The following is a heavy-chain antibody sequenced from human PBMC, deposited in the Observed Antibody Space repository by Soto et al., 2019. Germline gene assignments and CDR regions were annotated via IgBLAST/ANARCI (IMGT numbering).Heavy chain of an antibody. V-gene: IGHV3-33*01. J-gene: IGHJ4*02. CDR1: GFTFSSYG. CDR3: ARAQYSSSWYPFDY. D-gene: IGHD6-13*01. Sequence: QVQLVESGGGVVQPGRSLRLSCAASGFTFSSYGMHWVRQAPGKGLEWVAGIYYDGSNKYYADSVKGRITISRDNYKNTLYLQMNSLRAEDTALYYCARAQYSSSWYPFDYWGQGTLVTVSS. CDR2: IYYDGSNK.